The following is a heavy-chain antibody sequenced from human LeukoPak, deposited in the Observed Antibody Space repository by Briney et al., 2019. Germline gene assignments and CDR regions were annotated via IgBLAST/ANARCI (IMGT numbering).Heavy chain of an antibody. CDR2: ISAYNGNT. V-gene: IGHV1-18*01. Sequence: GASVKVSCKASGYTFTSYGISWVRQAPGQGLEWMGWISAYNGNTNYAQKLQGRVTMTTDTSTSTAYMELRSLRSDDTAVYYCARDLDSSGIKGDYFDYWGQGTLVTVSS. D-gene: IGHD3-22*01. CDR3: ARDLDSSGIKGDYFDY. J-gene: IGHJ4*02. CDR1: GYTFTSYG.